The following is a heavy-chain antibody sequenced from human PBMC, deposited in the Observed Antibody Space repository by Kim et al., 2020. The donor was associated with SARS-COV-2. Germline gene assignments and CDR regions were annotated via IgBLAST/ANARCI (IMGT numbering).Heavy chain of an antibody. CDR2: IGGSGANT. D-gene: IGHD2-2*01. CDR3: AKLRGPSWAKCWFDS. J-gene: IGHJ5*01. Sequence: GGSLRLSCAASGFTFSGNAMTWVRQAPGKGLEWVSSIGGSGANTYYADSVRGRFTIARDNTKNTLYLQMNSLRVEDTAVYYCAKLRGPSWAKCWFDSWGQGTLVTVSS. V-gene: IGHV3-23*01. CDR1: GFTFSGNA.